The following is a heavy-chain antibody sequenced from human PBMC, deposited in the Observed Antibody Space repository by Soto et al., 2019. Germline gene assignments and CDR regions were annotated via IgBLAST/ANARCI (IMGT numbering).Heavy chain of an antibody. D-gene: IGHD3-22*01. V-gene: IGHV1-18*04. Sequence: ASVKVSCKASGYTFTSYGISWVRQAPGQGLEWMGWISAYNGNTNYAQKLQGRVTMTTDTSTSTAYMELRSLRFDDTAVYYCARGGSAYYDSSGYYHFDYWGQGTLVTVSS. CDR2: ISAYNGNT. CDR3: ARGGSAYYDSSGYYHFDY. J-gene: IGHJ4*02. CDR1: GYTFTSYG.